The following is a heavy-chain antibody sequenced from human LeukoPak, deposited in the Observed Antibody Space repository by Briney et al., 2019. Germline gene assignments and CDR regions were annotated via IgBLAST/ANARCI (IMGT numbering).Heavy chain of an antibody. Sequence: PGGSLRLSCAASGFTFSSYVMSWVRQAPGKGLEWVSCISGSGGRTYYADSVKGRFTISRDNSKNTLYLQMNSLRAEDTAVYYCAKERAATAYYYYYMDVWGKGTTVTVSS. V-gene: IGHV3-23*01. J-gene: IGHJ6*03. D-gene: IGHD6-13*01. CDR2: ISGSGGRT. CDR1: GFTFSSYV. CDR3: AKERAATAYYYYYMDV.